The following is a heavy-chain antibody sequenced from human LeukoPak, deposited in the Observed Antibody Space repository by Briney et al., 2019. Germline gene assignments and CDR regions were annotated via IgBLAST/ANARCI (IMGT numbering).Heavy chain of an antibody. Sequence: GGSLRLSCAASGFTFSSYSMNWVRQAPGKGLEWVSSISSSSSYIYYADSVKGRFTISRDNAKNLLYLQMNSLRAEDTAVYYCARGDNSGWRNVYYFDYWGQGTLVTVSS. CDR1: GFTFSSYS. D-gene: IGHD6-19*01. J-gene: IGHJ4*02. V-gene: IGHV3-21*01. CDR2: ISSSSSYI. CDR3: ARGDNSGWRNVYYFDY.